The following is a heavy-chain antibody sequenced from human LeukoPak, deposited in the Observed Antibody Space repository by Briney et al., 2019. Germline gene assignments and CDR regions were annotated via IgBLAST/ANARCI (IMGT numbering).Heavy chain of an antibody. CDR3: ARDRLRFDAFDI. J-gene: IGHJ3*02. Sequence: GGSLRLSCAASGFIFSSYWMTWVRQAPGKGLEWVANIKPDGSEIYSVDSVKGRFTISRDNAKSSLYLQMNSLRAEDTAVYYCARDRLRFDAFDIWGQGTMVTVSS. CDR2: IKPDGSEI. CDR1: GFIFSSYW. D-gene: IGHD5-12*01. V-gene: IGHV3-7*01.